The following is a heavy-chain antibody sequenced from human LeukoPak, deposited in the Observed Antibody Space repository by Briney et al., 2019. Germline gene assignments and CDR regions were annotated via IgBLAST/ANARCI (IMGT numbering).Heavy chain of an antibody. Sequence: GGSLRLSCAASGFTFSSYSINWVRQAPGKGLEWVSSISSSSSYIYYADSVKGRFTISRDNAKNSLYLQMNSLRAEDTAVYYCAGERGRDGRTFDYWGQGTLVTVSS. CDR2: ISSSSSYI. V-gene: IGHV3-21*01. CDR1: GFTFSSYS. J-gene: IGHJ4*02. D-gene: IGHD3-10*01. CDR3: AGERGRDGRTFDY.